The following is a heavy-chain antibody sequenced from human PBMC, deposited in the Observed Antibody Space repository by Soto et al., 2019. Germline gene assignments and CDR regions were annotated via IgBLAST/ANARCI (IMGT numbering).Heavy chain of an antibody. CDR2: ISYDGSNK. V-gene: IGHV3-30*18. CDR1: GFTFSSYG. Sequence: PGGSLRLSCAASGFTFSSYGMHGVRQAPGKGLEWVAVISYDGSNKYYADSVRGRFTISRDNSKNTLYLQMNSLRAEDTAVYYCAKDHRYYDSSGYYWGTYYYGMEVWGQGTTVTVSS. J-gene: IGHJ6*02. D-gene: IGHD3-22*01. CDR3: AKDHRYYDSSGYYWGTYYYGMEV.